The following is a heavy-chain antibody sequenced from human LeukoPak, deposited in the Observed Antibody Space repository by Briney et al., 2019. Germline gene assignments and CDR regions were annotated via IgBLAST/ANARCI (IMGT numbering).Heavy chain of an antibody. V-gene: IGHV3-11*01. CDR1: GFTFSDYY. CDR2: ISSSGSTI. D-gene: IGHD3-22*01. CDR3: ARSPTYYYDSSGYYGY. Sequence: PGGSLRLSCAASGFTFSDYYMSWIRQAPGKGLVWVSYISSSGSTIYYADSVKGRFTISRDNAKNSLYLQMNSLRAEDTAVYYCARSPTYYYDSSGYYGYWGQGTLVTVSS. J-gene: IGHJ4*02.